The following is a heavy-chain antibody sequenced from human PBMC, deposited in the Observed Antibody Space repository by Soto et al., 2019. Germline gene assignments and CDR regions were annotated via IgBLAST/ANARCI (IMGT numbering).Heavy chain of an antibody. V-gene: IGHV4-4*07. CDR2: ITVNGIT. Sequence: SETLSLTCTVSGAYVSDFSWSWIRQPAGKGLEWIGRITVNGITQYTPSFSSRVTMSMDTSRNQFSLNLQSATAAGTAPYYCARESGENWTSEDHWGQGTLVTVSS. J-gene: IGHJ4*02. CDR3: ARESGENWTSEDH. CDR1: GAYVSDFS. D-gene: IGHD1-1*01.